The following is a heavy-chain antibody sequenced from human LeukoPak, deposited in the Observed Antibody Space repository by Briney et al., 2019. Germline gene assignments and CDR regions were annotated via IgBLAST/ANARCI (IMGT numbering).Heavy chain of an antibody. V-gene: IGHV4-34*01. CDR3: ARQRIPDIVVVPAANSYYFDY. Sequence: PSETLSLTCAVYGGSFSGYYWSWIRQPPGKGLEWIGEINHSGSTNYNPSLKSRVTISVDTSKNQFSLKLSSVTAADTAVYYCARQRIPDIVVVPAANSYYFDYWGQGTLVTVSS. J-gene: IGHJ4*02. D-gene: IGHD2-2*01. CDR1: GGSFSGYY. CDR2: INHSGST.